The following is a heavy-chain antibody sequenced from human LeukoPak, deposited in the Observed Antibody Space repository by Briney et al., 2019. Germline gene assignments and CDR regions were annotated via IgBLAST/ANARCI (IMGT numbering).Heavy chain of an antibody. V-gene: IGHV3-23*01. CDR2: TGSNGVT. J-gene: IGHJ4*02. D-gene: IGHD3-22*01. CDR3: GIRDTSDYYVF. CDR1: GFTFRTYA. Sequence: GSLRLSCTGSGFTFRTYAFSWVRQAPGKGLEWVSATGSNGVTYYADSVKGRFTISRDNSKNALYLQMNGLRADDTAVYYCGIRDTSDYYVFWGQGTLVTVSS.